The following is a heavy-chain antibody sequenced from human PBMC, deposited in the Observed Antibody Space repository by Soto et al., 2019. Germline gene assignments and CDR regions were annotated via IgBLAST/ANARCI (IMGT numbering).Heavy chain of an antibody. D-gene: IGHD3-10*01. V-gene: IGHV4-39*07. CDR3: ASEPTLIWFGELLDY. CDR1: GGSISSSSYY. J-gene: IGHJ4*02. CDR2: IYYSGST. Sequence: SETLSLTCTVSGGSISSSSYYWGWIRQPPGKGLEWIGSIYYSGSTYYNPSLKSRVTISVDTSKNQFSLKLRSVTAADTAVYYCASEPTLIWFGELLDYWGQGTLVTVSS.